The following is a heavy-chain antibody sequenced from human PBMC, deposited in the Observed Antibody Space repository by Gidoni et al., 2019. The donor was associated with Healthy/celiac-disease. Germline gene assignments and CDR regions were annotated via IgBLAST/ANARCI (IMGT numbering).Heavy chain of an antibody. CDR3: ARGAVPAASYWYFDL. V-gene: IGHV3-30-3*01. J-gene: IGHJ2*01. Sequence: QVQLVESGGGVVQPGRSLRLSCAASGFTFRSYAMHWVRQAPGKGLEWVAVISYDGSNKYYADSVKGRFTISRDNSKNTLYLQMNSLRAEDTAVYYCARGAVPAASYWYFDLWGRGTLVTVSS. CDR1: GFTFRSYA. CDR2: ISYDGSNK. D-gene: IGHD2-2*01.